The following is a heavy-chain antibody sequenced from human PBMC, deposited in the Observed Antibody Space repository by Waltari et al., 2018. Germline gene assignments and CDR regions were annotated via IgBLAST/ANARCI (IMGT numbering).Heavy chain of an antibody. CDR1: GYTFITYE. Sequence: QVQLVQTGAEVLRPGAAVKVSCQASGYTFITYEINSVRQAAGQGLEWMGWVNPNSGTTAYAQKFQGRISLTWDTFTRTAYMELSNLRSDDTAVFYCARGRDVFANFDYNWFDPWGQGTLVTVSS. V-gene: IGHV1-8*02. CDR3: ARGRDVFANFDYNWFDP. CDR2: VNPNSGTT. J-gene: IGHJ5*02. D-gene: IGHD3-3*01.